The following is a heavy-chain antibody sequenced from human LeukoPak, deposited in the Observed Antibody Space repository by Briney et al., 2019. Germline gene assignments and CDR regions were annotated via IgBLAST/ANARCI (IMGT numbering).Heavy chain of an antibody. V-gene: IGHV4-61*02. J-gene: IGHJ1*01. D-gene: IGHD3-22*01. Sequence: PSETLSLTCTVSGGSINSGSYYWSWIRQPAGKGLEWIGRIYTSGSTNYNPSLKSRVTISVDTSKNQFSLKLSSVTAADTAVYYCARESMIAGSQHWGQGTLVTVSS. CDR1: GGSINSGSYY. CDR2: IYTSGST. CDR3: ARESMIAGSQH.